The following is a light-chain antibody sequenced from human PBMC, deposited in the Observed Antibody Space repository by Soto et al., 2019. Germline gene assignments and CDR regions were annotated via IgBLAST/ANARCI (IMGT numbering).Light chain of an antibody. CDR3: QQYDQRPPTLS. CDR1: QSVSTN. Sequence: EIVMTQSPATLSVSPGERATLSCRASQSVSTNLAWYQQKPGQAPRLLIYAASVRATGIPARFSGSGSGTEFTLTISSLQSEDCAVYYCQQYDQRPPTLSFGGGTKVEIK. CDR2: AAS. J-gene: IGKJ4*01. V-gene: IGKV3-15*01.